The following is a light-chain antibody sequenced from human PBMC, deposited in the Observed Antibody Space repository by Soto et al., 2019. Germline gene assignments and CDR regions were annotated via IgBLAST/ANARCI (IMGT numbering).Light chain of an antibody. J-gene: IGLJ3*02. CDR3: RSYTTTSPLRV. CDR2: EVR. V-gene: IGLV2-14*01. CDR1: SSDVGGLNY. Sequence: QSALTQPASVSGSPGQSITISCTGTSSDVGGLNYVSWYQQHPGKSPNLLIYEVRVRPSGVSIRFSGSKSASTASLTIAGLQAEDEADYSCRSYTTTSPLRVFGGVPKLTVL.